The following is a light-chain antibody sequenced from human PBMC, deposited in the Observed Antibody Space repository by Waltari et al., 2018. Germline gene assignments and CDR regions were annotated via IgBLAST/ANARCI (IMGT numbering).Light chain of an antibody. CDR3: ATWDDSLNGRV. Sequence: QSVLTQPPSASGTPGQGVTISCSGSSSNIGSNTVSWYQQFPGTAPRLLMHTDNRPPSAVPDRVSGSKSGTSASLAISGLQSEDEAHYFCATWDDSLNGRVFGGGTKVTVL. V-gene: IGLV1-44*01. CDR2: TDN. J-gene: IGLJ3*02. CDR1: SSNIGSNT.